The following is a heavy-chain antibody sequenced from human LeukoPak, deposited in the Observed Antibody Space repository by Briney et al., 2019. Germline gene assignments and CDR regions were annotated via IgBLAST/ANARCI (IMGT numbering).Heavy chain of an antibody. J-gene: IGHJ1*01. CDR3: AGEGWRLLCRQYFHH. V-gene: IGHV4-30-4*01. D-gene: IGHD2-21*02. CDR1: GGYISSGVYY. CDR2: IYYSGST. Sequence: PSETLSVTCTVSGGYISSGVYYWSWIRQPPGKGLEWIGYIYYSGSTYYNPSLKSRVTISVDTSKNQFSLKLSSVTAADTAVYYCAGEGWRLLCRQYFHHWGKGTLVTVSS.